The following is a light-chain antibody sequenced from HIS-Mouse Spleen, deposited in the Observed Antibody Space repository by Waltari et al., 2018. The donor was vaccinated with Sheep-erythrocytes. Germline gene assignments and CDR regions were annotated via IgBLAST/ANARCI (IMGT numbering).Light chain of an antibody. V-gene: IGLV1-44*01. J-gene: IGLJ2*01. CDR3: AAWDDSLNGVV. Sequence: QSVLTQPPSASGTPGQRVTISCSVSSSNIGSNTVNWYQQLPGTAPNLLIYSNSQRPSGCPDRFSGSKSGTSASLAISGLQSEDEADYYCAAWDDSLNGVVFGGGTKLTVL. CDR2: SNS. CDR1: SSNIGSNT.